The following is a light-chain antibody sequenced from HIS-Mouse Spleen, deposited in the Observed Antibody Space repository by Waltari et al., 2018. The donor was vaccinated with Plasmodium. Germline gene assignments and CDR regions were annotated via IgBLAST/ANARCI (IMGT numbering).Light chain of an antibody. CDR3: QQRSNWPGN. CDR2: DAS. V-gene: IGKV3-11*01. Sequence: EIVLTQSPATLSLSPGERATLSCRASQSVSSYLAWYQQKPGQAPRLLIYDASNRATGIPARFSGSGSGTDFTLTISSLEPEDFAVYYCQQRSNWPGNLGPGTKVDIK. J-gene: IGKJ3*01. CDR1: QSVSSY.